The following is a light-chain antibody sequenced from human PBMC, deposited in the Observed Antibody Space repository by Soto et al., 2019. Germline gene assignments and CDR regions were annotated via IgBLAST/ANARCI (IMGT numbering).Light chain of an antibody. Sequence: AIRMTQSPSSFSASTGDRVTITCRASQDISSYLAWYQQKPGKAPKLLIYAASTLHSGVPSRFSGSGSGTDFTLTIGRLQSEDFATYYCLQYYTYPQTLGHGTKVEIK. J-gene: IGKJ1*01. CDR2: AAS. V-gene: IGKV1-8*01. CDR1: QDISSY. CDR3: LQYYTYPQT.